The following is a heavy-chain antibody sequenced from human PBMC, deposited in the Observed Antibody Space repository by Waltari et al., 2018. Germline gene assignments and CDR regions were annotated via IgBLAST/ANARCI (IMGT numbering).Heavy chain of an antibody. Sequence: EVQLVESGGGSVQPGGSRRLSCSVAGFYFITYWMNWVRQDPGKGLEWVGSINEDGSETYYADSVKGRFTISRDNGKTSLYLQMNSLRSEDTAVYYCARDRGYLVHDYWGQGTLVTVSA. CDR1: GFYFITYW. CDR2: INEDGSET. J-gene: IGHJ4*02. V-gene: IGHV3-7*01. CDR3: ARDRGYLVHDY. D-gene: IGHD1-26*01.